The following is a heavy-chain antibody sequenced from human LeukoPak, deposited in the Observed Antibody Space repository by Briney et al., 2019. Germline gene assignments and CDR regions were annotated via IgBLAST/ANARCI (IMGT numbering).Heavy chain of an antibody. J-gene: IGHJ4*02. Sequence: GGSLRLSCAASGFTFSNYDMHWVRRAPDKGLEWVAVIWYDGSNKYYADSVKGRFTISRDISKNTLNLQMNSLRVEDTAVYYCARVDYGDYGFDYWGQGTLVTVSS. V-gene: IGHV3-33*01. CDR3: ARVDYGDYGFDY. D-gene: IGHD4-17*01. CDR2: IWYDGSNK. CDR1: GFTFSNYD.